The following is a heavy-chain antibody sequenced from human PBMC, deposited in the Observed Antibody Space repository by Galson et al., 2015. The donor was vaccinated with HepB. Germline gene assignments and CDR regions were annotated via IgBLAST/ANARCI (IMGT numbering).Heavy chain of an antibody. CDR3: ARAWTSRPSTRQTDHFDY. J-gene: IGHJ4*02. V-gene: IGHV6-1*01. CDR1: GDSVSSRTAS. D-gene: IGHD1-1*01. CDR2: TYYRSKWYN. Sequence: CAISGDSVSSRTASWNWIRQSPSRGLEWLGRTYYRSKWYNEYATSVGGRININPDTTENHFSLHLNSVTPEDTAIYYCARAWTSRPSTRQTDHFDYWGQGTLATVSS.